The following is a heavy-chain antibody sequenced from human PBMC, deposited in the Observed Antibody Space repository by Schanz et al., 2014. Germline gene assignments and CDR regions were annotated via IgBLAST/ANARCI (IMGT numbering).Heavy chain of an antibody. D-gene: IGHD2-8*02. CDR1: GFTFSTHA. CDR3: AKTLFPGGTQTFDY. V-gene: IGHV3-23*04. J-gene: IGHJ4*02. Sequence: EVQLVESGGGVVQPGRSLRLSCAASGFTFSTHAMAWVRQAPGKGLEWVSVIGVDGTTTYYADSVKGRFTISRDNSKNTLDLQMNSLRPEDTAVYYCAKTLFPGGTQTFDYWGQGTLVSVSS. CDR2: IGVDGTTT.